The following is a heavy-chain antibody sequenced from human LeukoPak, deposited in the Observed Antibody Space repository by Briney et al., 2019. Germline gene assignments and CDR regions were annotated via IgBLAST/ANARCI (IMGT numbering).Heavy chain of an antibody. V-gene: IGHV1-46*01. CDR3: ARGPPPRYSSGWYGWYFDL. CDR1: GYTFTSYY. J-gene: IGHJ2*01. Sequence: ASVKVSCKASGYTFTSYYMHWVRQAPGPGLEWMGIINPSGGSTSYAQKFQGRVTMTRDTSTSTVYMELSSLRSEDMAVHYCARGPPPRYSSGWYGWYFDLWGRGTLVTVSS. D-gene: IGHD6-19*01. CDR2: INPSGGST.